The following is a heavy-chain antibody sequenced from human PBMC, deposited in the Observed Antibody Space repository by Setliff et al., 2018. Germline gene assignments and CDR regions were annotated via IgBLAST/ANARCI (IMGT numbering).Heavy chain of an antibody. Sequence: GGSLRLSCAASGFTFSSYAITWVRQAPGKGLEWVSMISGSAQTTYYADSVKGRFTISRDNSKNTVYLEMNSLRAEDTAVYYCARDSMYQISVYYYGMDVWGQGTTVTVSS. D-gene: IGHD2-2*01. V-gene: IGHV3-23*01. CDR3: ARDSMYQISVYYYGMDV. J-gene: IGHJ6*02. CDR2: ISGSAQTT. CDR1: GFTFSSYA.